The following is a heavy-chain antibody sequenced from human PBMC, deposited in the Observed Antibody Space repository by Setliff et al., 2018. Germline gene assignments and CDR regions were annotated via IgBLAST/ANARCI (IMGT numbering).Heavy chain of an antibody. CDR2: INHSGST. CDR3: AALPLEIYPVGPPDC. CDR1: GGSFSGYY. J-gene: IGHJ4*02. V-gene: IGHV4-34*01. D-gene: IGHD3-16*02. Sequence: SETLSLTCAVYGGSFSGYYWSWIRQPPGKGLEWIGEINHSGSTNYNPSLKSRVTISVDTSKNQFSLKLSSVTAADTAVYYCAALPLEIYPVGPPDCWGQGTLVTVSS.